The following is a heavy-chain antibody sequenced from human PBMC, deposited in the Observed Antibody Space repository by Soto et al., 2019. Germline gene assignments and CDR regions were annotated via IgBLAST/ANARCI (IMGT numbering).Heavy chain of an antibody. D-gene: IGHD2-21*02. V-gene: IGHV4-39*01. CDR1: GGSVTNFY. CDR3: ARHFTQVTYYFYMDV. Sequence: QLQLQESGPGLVKPSETLSLTCTVSGGSVTNFYWSWVRQPPGKGLEWIGSIFYSGNTYYNPSLSSRVTIYIDTSKHQVSLNLSAVTAADTALYYCARHFTQVTYYFYMDVWGGGTTVTVAS. J-gene: IGHJ6*03. CDR2: IFYSGNT.